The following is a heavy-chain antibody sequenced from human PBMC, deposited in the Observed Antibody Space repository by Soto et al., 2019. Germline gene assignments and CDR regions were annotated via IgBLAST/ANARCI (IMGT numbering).Heavy chain of an antibody. D-gene: IGHD5-12*01. Sequence: QVQLAESGGGVVQPGRSLRLSCAASGFTFSRYGMHWVRQGPGKGLEWVSFISYDGGNTDYVGSVKGRFTISRGNSKNTLYLQMRSLRAEDTGVYFCAREVRANLNYFGGYEWFDPWGQGTLVTVSS. CDR3: AREVRANLNYFGGYEWFDP. CDR1: GFTFSRYG. V-gene: IGHV3-30*03. CDR2: ISYDGGNT. J-gene: IGHJ5*02.